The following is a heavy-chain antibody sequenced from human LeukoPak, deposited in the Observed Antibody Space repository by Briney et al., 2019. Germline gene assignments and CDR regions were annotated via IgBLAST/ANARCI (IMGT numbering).Heavy chain of an antibody. CDR1: GFTFSSYA. CDR2: ISYDGSNK. D-gene: IGHD3-16*02. Sequence: GGSLRLSCAASGFTFSSYAMHWVRQAPGKGLEWVAVISYDGSNKYYADSVKGRFAISRDNAKNSLYLQMNSLRAEDTAVYYCARESPFFHYDYVWGSYRLFDYWGQGTLVTVSS. J-gene: IGHJ4*02. CDR3: ARESPFFHYDYVWGSYRLFDY. V-gene: IGHV3-30*09.